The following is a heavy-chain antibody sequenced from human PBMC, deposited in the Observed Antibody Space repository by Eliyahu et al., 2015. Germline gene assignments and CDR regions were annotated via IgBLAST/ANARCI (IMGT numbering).Heavy chain of an antibody. D-gene: IGHD2-15*01. CDR3: TRCDWDPVVVVAAATYSFDY. Sequence: EVQLVESGGGLLQPGRSLRLSCTASGFSFGDYGMSWFRQAPGXGLEWVGFIRSNAYGGTTDYAASVKGRFTISRDDSKSIAYLQMNSLKTEDTAVYFCTRCDWDPVVVVAAATYSFDYWGQGTLVTVSS. J-gene: IGHJ4*02. CDR2: IRSNAYGGTT. CDR1: GFSFGDYG. V-gene: IGHV3-49*03.